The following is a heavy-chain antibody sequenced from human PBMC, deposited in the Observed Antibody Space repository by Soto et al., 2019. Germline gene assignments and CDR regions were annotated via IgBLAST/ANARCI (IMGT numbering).Heavy chain of an antibody. Sequence: QLQLQESGPGLVKPSETLSLTCTVSGGSISSSSYYWGWLRQPPGKGLEWIGSIYYSGSTYYNPSLKSRVTISVDTSKNQFSLKLSSVTAADTAVYYCARHGGYSYWYYYYYGMDVWGQGTTVTVSS. D-gene: IGHD5-18*01. J-gene: IGHJ6*02. CDR3: ARHGGYSYWYYYYYGMDV. V-gene: IGHV4-39*01. CDR1: GGSISSSSYY. CDR2: IYYSGST.